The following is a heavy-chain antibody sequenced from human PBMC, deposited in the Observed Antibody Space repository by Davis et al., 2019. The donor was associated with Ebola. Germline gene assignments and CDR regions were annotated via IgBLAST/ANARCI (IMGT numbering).Heavy chain of an antibody. J-gene: IGHJ4*02. V-gene: IGHV3-23*01. Sequence: GESLKISCAASGIIFSSHVMSWVRQAPGKGLEWVSTITGGGIAYYTESVEGRFTISRDNSKNTLYLQMDSLRADDTAVYFCAKRPSSSWYDYFDYWGQGTQVTVSS. CDR3: AKRPSSSWYDYFDY. CDR2: ITGGGIA. D-gene: IGHD6-13*01. CDR1: GIIFSSHV.